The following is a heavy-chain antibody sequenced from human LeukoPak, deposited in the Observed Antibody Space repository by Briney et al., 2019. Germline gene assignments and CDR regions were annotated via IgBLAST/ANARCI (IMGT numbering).Heavy chain of an antibody. CDR1: GGSISTTNW. CDR2: CHLSRRT. V-gene: IGHV4-4*02. J-gene: IGHJ4*02. CDR3: AREGGPYRPLDY. Sequence: SGTLSLTCGVSGGSISTTNWWTWVRPPPGEGLEWIGECHLSRRTHYNPSLESRVTMSVDMSENHISLRLTSVTAADTAVYYCAREGGPYRPLDYSGQGTLVTVSS.